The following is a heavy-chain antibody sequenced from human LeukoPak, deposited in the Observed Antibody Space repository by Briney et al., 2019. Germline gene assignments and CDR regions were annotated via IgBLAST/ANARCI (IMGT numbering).Heavy chain of an antibody. Sequence: SQTPSLTCTVSGGSISSGGYYWSWIRQHPGKGLEWIGYIYYSGSTYYNPSLKSRVTISVDTSKNQFSLKLSSVTAADTAVYYCASTHSGSYSRDDAFDIWGQGTMVTVSS. CDR1: GGSISSGGYY. CDR3: ASTHSGSYSRDDAFDI. CDR2: IYYSGST. J-gene: IGHJ3*02. D-gene: IGHD1-26*01. V-gene: IGHV4-31*03.